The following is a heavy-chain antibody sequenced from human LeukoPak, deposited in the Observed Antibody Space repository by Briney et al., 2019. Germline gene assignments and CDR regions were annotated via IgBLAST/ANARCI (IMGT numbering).Heavy chain of an antibody. CDR1: GYTFTSYD. D-gene: IGHD6-6*01. CDR2: MNPNSGNT. Sequence: AASVKVSCKASGYTFTSYDINWVRQATGQGLEWMGWMNPNSGNTSYAQKFQGRVTMTRNTSISTAYMELSSLRSEDTAVYYCARDGSSSSSGHYWGQGTLVTVSS. J-gene: IGHJ4*02. CDR3: ARDGSSSSSGHY. V-gene: IGHV1-8*01.